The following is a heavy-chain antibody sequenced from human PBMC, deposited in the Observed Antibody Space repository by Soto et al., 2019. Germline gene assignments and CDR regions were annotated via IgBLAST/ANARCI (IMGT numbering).Heavy chain of an antibody. Sequence: SETLSLTCTISGGSISGYYWSWIRQPPGKGLEWIGYVYHTGSTKYNPSLKSRVTMSADTSKNQFSLKLSSVTAADTAVYYCAREDLGVGYYYGMDVWGQGTTVTVSS. D-gene: IGHD3-16*01. CDR2: VYHTGST. CDR1: GGSISGYY. J-gene: IGHJ6*02. CDR3: AREDLGVGYYYGMDV. V-gene: IGHV4-59*12.